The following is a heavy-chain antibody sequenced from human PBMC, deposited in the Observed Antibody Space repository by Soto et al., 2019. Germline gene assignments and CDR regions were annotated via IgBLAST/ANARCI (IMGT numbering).Heavy chain of an antibody. V-gene: IGHV1-8*01. CDR1: GYTFTSYD. CDR2: MNPNSGNT. Sequence: ASVKVSCKASGYTFTSYDINWVRQATGQGLEWMGWMNPNSGNTGYAQKFQGRVTMTRNTSISTAYMELSSLRSEDTAVYYCAREQSAIAGDYYYYYMDVWGKGTTVTSP. D-gene: IGHD6-13*01. CDR3: AREQSAIAGDYYYYYMDV. J-gene: IGHJ6*03.